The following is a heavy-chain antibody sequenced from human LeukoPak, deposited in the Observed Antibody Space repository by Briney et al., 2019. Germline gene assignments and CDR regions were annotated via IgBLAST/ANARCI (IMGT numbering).Heavy chain of an antibody. CDR3: GLGYSSSWRPPAAIDH. D-gene: IGHD6-13*01. V-gene: IGHV4-4*02. CDR1: GVSIKSNSW. Sequence: SGTLSLTCDVSGVSIKSNSWWSWVRQTPGKGLEWIGYMYHSGSTSYNPSLKSRVTILVDMPKNQFSLKLSSVTAADTAVYYCGLGYSSSWRPPAAIDHWGQGTLVTVSS. J-gene: IGHJ5*02. CDR2: MYHSGST.